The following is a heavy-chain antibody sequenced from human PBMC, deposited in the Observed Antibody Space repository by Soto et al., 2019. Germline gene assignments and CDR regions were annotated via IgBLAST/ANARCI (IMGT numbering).Heavy chain of an antibody. Sequence: ASVKVSCEASGYTFTSYYMHWVRQAPGQGLEWMGVINPSVGSTSYAQKFHGRVTITPDKSTSTAYMELSSLRSEDTAVYYCARGHCSGGSCYNFDYWGQGTLVTVSS. CDR1: GYTFTSYY. CDR2: INPSVGST. V-gene: IGHV1-46*01. J-gene: IGHJ4*02. CDR3: ARGHCSGGSCYNFDY. D-gene: IGHD2-15*01.